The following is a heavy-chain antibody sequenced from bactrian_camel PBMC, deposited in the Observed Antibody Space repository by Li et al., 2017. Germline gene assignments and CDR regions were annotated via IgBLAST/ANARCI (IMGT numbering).Heavy chain of an antibody. CDR3: AAALQPYDECLLIESQYHY. D-gene: IGHD3*01. J-gene: IGHJ4*01. Sequence: HVQLVESGGGAVQAGGSLRLRCEASSYTFRPYCMAWFRQIPGKEREGVATIDSDGTSTCADSVKGRFAISQDNAENTMYLQMSSLKADDTGMYYCAAALQPYDECLLIESQYHYWGQGTQVTVS. CDR1: SYTFRPYC. CDR2: IDSDGTS. V-gene: IGHV3S57*01.